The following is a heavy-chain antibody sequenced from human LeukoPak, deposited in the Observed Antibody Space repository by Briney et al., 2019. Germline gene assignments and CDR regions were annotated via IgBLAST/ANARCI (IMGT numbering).Heavy chain of an antibody. V-gene: IGHV4-61*02. J-gene: IGHJ4*02. D-gene: IGHD6-13*01. CDR1: GGSISSGSYY. Sequence: SQTLSLTCTVSGGSISSGSYYWSWIRQPAGKGLEWIGRIYTSGSTNYNPSLKSRVTISVDTSKNQFSLKLSSVTAADTAVYYCAGHSSSWYFPYFDYWGQGTLVTVSS. CDR3: AGHSSSWYFPYFDY. CDR2: IYTSGST.